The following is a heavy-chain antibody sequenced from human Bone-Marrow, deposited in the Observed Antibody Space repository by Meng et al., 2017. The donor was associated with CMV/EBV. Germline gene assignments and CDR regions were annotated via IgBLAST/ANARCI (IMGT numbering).Heavy chain of an antibody. CDR3: ARLSAGEVLSQYGMDV. V-gene: IGHV3-66*02. J-gene: IGHJ6*02. CDR2: IYSGGST. D-gene: IGHD2/OR15-2a*01. Sequence: GESLKISCAASGFTVSCNYMSWVRQAPGKGLEWVSVIYSGGSTYYADSVKGRFTISRDNSKNTLYLQMNSLRAEDTAVYYCARLSAGEVLSQYGMDVWGQGTTVTVSS. CDR1: GFTVSCNY.